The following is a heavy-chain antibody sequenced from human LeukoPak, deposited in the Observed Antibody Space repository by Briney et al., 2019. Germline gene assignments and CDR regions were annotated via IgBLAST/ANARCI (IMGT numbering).Heavy chain of an antibody. J-gene: IGHJ4*02. CDR1: GFTFSSYA. Sequence: GGSLRLSCAASGFTFSSYAMSWVRQAPGKGLEWVSGISGSGSNPYYTDSVKGRFTISRDNSKNTLYLQMNSLRAEDTAVYYCAKDWSFGYWGQGTLVTVSS. D-gene: IGHD2-8*02. CDR3: AKDWSFGY. CDR2: ISGSGSNP. V-gene: IGHV3-23*01.